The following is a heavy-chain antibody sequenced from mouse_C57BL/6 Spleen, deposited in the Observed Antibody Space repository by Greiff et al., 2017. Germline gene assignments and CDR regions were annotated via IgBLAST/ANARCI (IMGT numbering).Heavy chain of an antibody. Sequence: VQLQQSGAELVRPGASVKLSCTASGFNIQDYYMHWVKQRPEQGLEWIGRIDPEDGDTEYAPKFQGKATMTADTSSNTAYLQLSSLTSEDTAVYYCTTYYYGSSYYFDYWGQGTTLTVSS. V-gene: IGHV14-1*01. CDR1: GFNIQDYY. CDR2: IDPEDGDT. D-gene: IGHD1-1*01. CDR3: TTYYYGSSYYFDY. J-gene: IGHJ2*01.